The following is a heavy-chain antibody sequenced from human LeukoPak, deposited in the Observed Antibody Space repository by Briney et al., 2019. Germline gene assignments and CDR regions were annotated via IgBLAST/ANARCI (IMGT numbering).Heavy chain of an antibody. CDR3: AREIYCSSTSCQGYYYMDV. Sequence: AHTLSPTYALSGYSISSGYYWGWIRQPPGKGLEWTGSIYHSGSTYYNPSLKSRVTISVDTSKNQFSLKLSSVTAADTAVYYCAREIYCSSTSCQGYYYMDVWGKGTTVTVSS. CDR2: IYHSGST. CDR1: GYSISSGYY. V-gene: IGHV4-38-2*02. D-gene: IGHD2-2*01. J-gene: IGHJ6*03.